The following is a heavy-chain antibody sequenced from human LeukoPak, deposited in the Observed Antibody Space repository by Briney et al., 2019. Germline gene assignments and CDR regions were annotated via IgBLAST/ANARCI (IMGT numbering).Heavy chain of an antibody. Sequence: GGSLRLSCAASGFTFSDYYMSWIRQAPGKGLEWVSYISSVATNIYYADSVKGRFTISRDNAKNSLYLQMNSLRADDTAVYYCAKDGVLYYYDSSGYLGYWGQGTLVTVSS. D-gene: IGHD3-22*01. V-gene: IGHV3-11*01. CDR1: GFTFSDYY. CDR2: ISSVATNI. CDR3: AKDGVLYYYDSSGYLGY. J-gene: IGHJ4*02.